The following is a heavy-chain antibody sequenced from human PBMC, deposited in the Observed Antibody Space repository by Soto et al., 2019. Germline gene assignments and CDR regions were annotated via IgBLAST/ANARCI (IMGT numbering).Heavy chain of an antibody. CDR3: AREGEGQWLVPPPDY. CDR1: GYTFTSYY. D-gene: IGHD6-19*01. Sequence: SVKVSCKASGYTFTSYYMHWVRQAPGQGLEWMGIINPSGGSTSYAQKFQGRVTMTRDTSTSTVYMELSSLRSEDTAVYYCAREGEGQWLVPPPDYWGQGTLVTVSS. J-gene: IGHJ4*02. V-gene: IGHV1-46*01. CDR2: INPSGGST.